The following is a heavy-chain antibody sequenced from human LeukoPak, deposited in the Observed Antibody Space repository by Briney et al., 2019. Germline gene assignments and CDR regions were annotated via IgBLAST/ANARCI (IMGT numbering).Heavy chain of an antibody. V-gene: IGHV4-59*08. CDR3: AQTTGWPGFDI. CDR2: IYNGRST. Sequence: PSETLSLTCSASGASTISRYWSWIRQSPGRTLEWIGHIYNGRSTKYNPSLTSRVTISVDTSKNQFSLRMTSVTAADTAIYYCAQTTGWPGFDIWGPGALVTVSS. J-gene: IGHJ4*02. D-gene: IGHD6-19*01. CDR1: GASTISRY.